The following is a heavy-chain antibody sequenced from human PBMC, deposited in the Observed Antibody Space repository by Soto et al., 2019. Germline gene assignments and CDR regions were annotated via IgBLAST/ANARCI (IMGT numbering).Heavy chain of an antibody. CDR3: AKVGGSGGYSARHIDY. CDR2: ISGSGDNT. J-gene: IGHJ4*02. Sequence: EVQLLESGGGLVQPGGSLRLSCAASGFTFSSYAMSWVRQAPGKGLEWVSAISGSGDNTYYADSVKGRFTISRDNSKNTLYLQRNSLRPEDTAVYYCAKVGGSGGYSARHIDYWGQGTLVTVSS. D-gene: IGHD6-19*01. V-gene: IGHV3-23*01. CDR1: GFTFSSYA.